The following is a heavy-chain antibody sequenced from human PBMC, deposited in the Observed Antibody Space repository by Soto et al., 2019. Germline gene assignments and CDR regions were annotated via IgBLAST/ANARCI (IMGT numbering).Heavy chain of an antibody. CDR3: SREMTTRCMEV. CDR2: MNTNSGNT. J-gene: IGHJ6*02. Sequence: HVQLVQSGAEVKKPGASVKVSCKASGYTFTSYDINWVRQATGQGREWMGWMNTNSGNTGYAQKFQGRVTMTRNTSLTTAYMELSSLRSEDTAVYYGSREMTTRCMEVWGQGNTVTVPS. V-gene: IGHV1-8*01. D-gene: IGHD1-1*01. CDR1: GYTFTSYD.